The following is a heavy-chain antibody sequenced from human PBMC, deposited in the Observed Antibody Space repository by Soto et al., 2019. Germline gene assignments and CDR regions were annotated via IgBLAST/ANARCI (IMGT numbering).Heavy chain of an antibody. D-gene: IGHD6-13*01. V-gene: IGHV3-23*01. J-gene: IGHJ4*01. CDR2: ISGSGGST. Sequence: GVSLRLSFTASGFTFTTYAMSWFRQAPGKGLEWVSGISGSGGSTYYVDSVKGRFTISRDNSKNTVSLQMNSLRVEDTAVYYCSREGKNIFEGSSNSWFPHWGQGIMVTVSS. CDR1: GFTFTTYA. CDR3: SREGKNIFEGSSNSWFPH.